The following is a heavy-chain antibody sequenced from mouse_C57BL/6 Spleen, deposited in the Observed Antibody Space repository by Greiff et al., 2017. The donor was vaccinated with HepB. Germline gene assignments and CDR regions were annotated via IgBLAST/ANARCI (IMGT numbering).Heavy chain of an antibody. CDR3: ARRPPVRYFDY. CDR1: GYTFTDYY. CDR2: INPNNGGT. V-gene: IGHV1-26*01. J-gene: IGHJ2*01. Sequence: EVQLQQSGPELVKPGASVKISCKASGYTFTDYYMNWVKQSHGKSLEWIGDINPNNGGTSYNQKFKGKATLTVDKSSSTAYMELRSLTSEDSAVYYCARRPPVRYFDYWGQGTTLTVSS. D-gene: IGHD2-14*01.